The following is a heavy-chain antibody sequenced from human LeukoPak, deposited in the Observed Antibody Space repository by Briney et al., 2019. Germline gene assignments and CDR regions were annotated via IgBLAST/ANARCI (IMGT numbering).Heavy chain of an antibody. CDR1: GGSISSYC. J-gene: IGHJ4*02. CDR2: IYYSGST. D-gene: IGHD5-12*01. Sequence: SETLSLTCTVSGGSISSYCWSWIRQPPGKGVEWIGYIYYSGSTNYNPSLKSRVTISVDTSKNQFSLKLSSVTAADTAVYYCARVYSGYDYDHFDYWGQGTLVTVSS. CDR3: ARVYSGYDYDHFDY. V-gene: IGHV4-59*01.